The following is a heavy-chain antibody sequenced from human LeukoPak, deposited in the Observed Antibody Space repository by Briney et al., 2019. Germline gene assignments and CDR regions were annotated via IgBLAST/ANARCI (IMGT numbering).Heavy chain of an antibody. J-gene: IGHJ5*02. D-gene: IGHD1-26*01. Sequence: SVKVSCKASGGTLSSYAISWVRQAPGQGLEWMGRIIPISGTANYAQKFQGRVTITTDESTSTAYMELSSLRSEDTAVYYCAITYSGSYLSPFDPWGQGTLVTVSS. CDR3: AITYSGSYLSPFDP. CDR2: IIPISGTA. V-gene: IGHV1-69*05. CDR1: GGTLSSYA.